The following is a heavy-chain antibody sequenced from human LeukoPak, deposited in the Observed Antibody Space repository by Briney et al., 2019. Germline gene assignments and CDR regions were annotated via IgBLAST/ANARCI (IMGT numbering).Heavy chain of an antibody. D-gene: IGHD1-26*01. Sequence: PGGSLRLSCAACGFTFSSYGMSWVRQAPGKGLEWVSAISGSGGSTYYADSVKGRFTISRDNSKNTLYLQMNSLRAEDTAVYYCAKDPYSGSYYDYWGQGTLVTVSS. CDR1: GFTFSSYG. CDR3: AKDPYSGSYYDY. V-gene: IGHV3-23*01. CDR2: ISGSGGST. J-gene: IGHJ4*02.